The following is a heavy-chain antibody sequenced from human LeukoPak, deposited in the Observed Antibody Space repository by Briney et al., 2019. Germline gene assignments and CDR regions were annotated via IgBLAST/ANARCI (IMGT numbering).Heavy chain of an antibody. D-gene: IGHD1-26*01. V-gene: IGHV3-74*01. CDR2: IHGDGDNI. J-gene: IGHJ5*02. CDR1: GFPFSSYA. Sequence: GGSLRLSCAASGFPFSSYAMYWVRQAPGKGLVWVARIHGDGDNISCAASVRGRFTISRDNAKDTLYLHVNSLRPEDTAVYYCARAQVGAPTDLWGQGTLVTVPS. CDR3: ARAQVGAPTDL.